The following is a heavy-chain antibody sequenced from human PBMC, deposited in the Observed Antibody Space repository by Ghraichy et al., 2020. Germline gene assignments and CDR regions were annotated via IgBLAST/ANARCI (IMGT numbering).Heavy chain of an antibody. J-gene: IGHJ4*02. Sequence: SETLSPTCTVSGGSISSSSCYWGWIRQPPGKGLEWIGSIYDSGSTSYNPSLKSRVTISVDTSKNQFSLKVTSVTAADTAVYYCARSVGTATYYLDYWGQGTLVTVSS. CDR1: GGSISSSSCY. D-gene: IGHD2-21*02. CDR3: ARSVGTATYYLDY. V-gene: IGHV4-39*01. CDR2: IYDSGST.